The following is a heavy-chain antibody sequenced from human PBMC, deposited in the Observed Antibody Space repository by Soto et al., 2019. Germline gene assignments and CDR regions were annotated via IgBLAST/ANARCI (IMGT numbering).Heavy chain of an antibody. D-gene: IGHD3-22*01. J-gene: IGHJ6*02. CDR1: GGSFSGYY. Sequence: SETLSLTCAVYGGSFSGYYWSWIRQPPGKGLEWIGEINHSGSTNYNPSLKSRVTISVDTSKNQFSLKLSSVTAADTAVYYCARGQRGSSGYYYSPYYYYYGMDVWGQGTTVTVS. CDR3: ARGQRGSSGYYYSPYYYYYGMDV. V-gene: IGHV4-34*01. CDR2: INHSGST.